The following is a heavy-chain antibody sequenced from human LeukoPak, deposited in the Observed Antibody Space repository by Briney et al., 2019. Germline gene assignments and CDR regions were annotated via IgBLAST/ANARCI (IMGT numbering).Heavy chain of an antibody. CDR1: GFTFSSYW. Sequence: PGGSLRLSCSASGFTFSSYWMSWVRQAPGKGLEWMANIKQDGSVQNYVDSVKGRFTISRDNAKDSLFLQLNNLRAVDTAVYFCARDGIMTYAFDIWGQGTKVTVSP. J-gene: IGHJ3*02. V-gene: IGHV3-7*01. CDR2: IKQDGSVQ. CDR3: ARDGIMTYAFDI. D-gene: IGHD1-1*01.